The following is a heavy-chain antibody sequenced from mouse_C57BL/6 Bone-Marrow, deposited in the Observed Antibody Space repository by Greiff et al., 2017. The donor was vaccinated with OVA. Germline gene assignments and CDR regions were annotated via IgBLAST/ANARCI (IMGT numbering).Heavy chain of an antibody. D-gene: IGHD1-1*01. CDR1: GFSLSTFGMG. J-gene: IGHJ2*01. CDR2: IWWDDDK. V-gene: IGHV8-8*01. Sequence: QVTLKVSGPGILQPSQTLSLPCSFSGFSLSTFGMGLGWIRQPSGKGLDWLAHIWWDDDKYYNPALKSRLTISKDTSKNQVFLKIANVDTADTATYYCARISYYYGSSLDYWGQGTTLTVSS. CDR3: ARISYYYGSSLDY.